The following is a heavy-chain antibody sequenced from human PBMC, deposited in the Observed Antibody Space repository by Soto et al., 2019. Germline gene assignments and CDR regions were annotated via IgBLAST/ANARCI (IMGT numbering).Heavy chain of an antibody. Sequence: QVQLVESGGGVVQPGRSLRLSCAASGFTFSNYAMHWVRQAPGKGLEWVAVISYDGSNKYYADSVKGRFTISRDNSKNTLYLQMNSLRAEDTAVYYCARDDAEYFQHWGQGTLVNVSS. CDR1: GFTFSNYA. V-gene: IGHV3-30-3*01. CDR3: ARDDAEYFQH. J-gene: IGHJ1*01. CDR2: ISYDGSNK.